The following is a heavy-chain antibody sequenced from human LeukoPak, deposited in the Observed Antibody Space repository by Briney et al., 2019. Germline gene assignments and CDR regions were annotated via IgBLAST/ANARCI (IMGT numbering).Heavy chain of an antibody. CDR3: TRVIRAGYSSGWSLDY. D-gene: IGHD6-19*01. J-gene: IGHJ4*02. Sequence: GGSLRLSCAASGFTFTNTWMSWVRQAPGKGLEGVGFIRSKAYGGTTEYAASVKGIFTISRDDSKSIAYLQMNSLKTEDTAVYYCTRVIRAGYSSGWSLDYWGQGTLVTVSS. CDR2: IRSKAYGGTT. V-gene: IGHV3-49*04. CDR1: GFTFTNTW.